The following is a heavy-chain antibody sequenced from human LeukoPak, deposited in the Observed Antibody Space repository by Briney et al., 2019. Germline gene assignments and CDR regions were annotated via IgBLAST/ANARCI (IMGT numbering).Heavy chain of an antibody. CDR3: ARDRNSGSSLDI. Sequence: ASVKVSCKASGYTFTGYYMHWVRQAPGQGLEWMGWINPNSGGTNYAQNFQGRVTMTRDTSISTAYMELSSLKSDDTAVYYCARDRNSGSSLDIWGQGTMLTVSS. D-gene: IGHD6-6*01. CDR2: INPNSGGT. J-gene: IGHJ3*02. CDR1: GYTFTGYY. V-gene: IGHV1-2*02.